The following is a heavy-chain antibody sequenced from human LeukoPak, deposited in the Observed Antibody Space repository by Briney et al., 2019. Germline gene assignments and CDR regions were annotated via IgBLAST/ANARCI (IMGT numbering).Heavy chain of an antibody. CDR1: GGSISSSSYY. CDR2: IYYSGST. Sequence: TLSLTCTVSGGSISSSSYYWGWIRQPPGKGLEWIGSIYYSGSTYYNPPLKSRVTISVDTSKVQFSLKLSSVTAADTAVYYCARGRQLDLFDYWGQGTLVTVSS. CDR3: ARGRQLDLFDY. D-gene: IGHD6-13*01. V-gene: IGHV4-39*07. J-gene: IGHJ4*02.